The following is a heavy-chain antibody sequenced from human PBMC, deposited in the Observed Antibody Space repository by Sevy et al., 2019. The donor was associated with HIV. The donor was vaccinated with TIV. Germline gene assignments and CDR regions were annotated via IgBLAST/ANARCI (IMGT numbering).Heavy chain of an antibody. CDR2: INPNSGGT. D-gene: IGHD6-13*01. CDR1: GYTFTGYY. J-gene: IGHJ4*02. V-gene: IGHV1-2*02. Sequence: ASVKVSCKASGYTFTGYYMHWVRQAPGQGLEWMGWINPNSGGTNYAQKFQDRVTMTRDTSIRTAYMEMSRRGSDDTAVYYCARGLSSSWINYFDYWGQGTLVTVSS. CDR3: ARGLSSSWINYFDY.